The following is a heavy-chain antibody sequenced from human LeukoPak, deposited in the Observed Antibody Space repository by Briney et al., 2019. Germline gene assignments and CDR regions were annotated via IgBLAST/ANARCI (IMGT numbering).Heavy chain of an antibody. J-gene: IGHJ3*02. CDR1: GGSISSGDYY. V-gene: IGHV4-30-4*08. CDR2: IYYSGST. CDR3: AIALTLGDDAFDI. D-gene: IGHD3-10*01. Sequence: SETLSLTCTVSGGSISSGDYYWSWIRQPPGKGLEWIGYIYYSGSTYYNPSLKSRATISVDTSKKQFSLKLSSVTAADTAVYYCAIALTLGDDAFDIWGQGTMVTVSS.